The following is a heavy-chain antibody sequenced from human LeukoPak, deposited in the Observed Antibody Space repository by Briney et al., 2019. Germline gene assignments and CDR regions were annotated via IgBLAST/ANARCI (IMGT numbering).Heavy chain of an antibody. Sequence: GGSLRLSCVASGFTFGSYYMSWIRQAPGKGLEWLSYISPTGANIDYADSVKGRFTISRDNAKNSLHLQMNSLRAEDTAIYYCARGDYDYSYFFDYWGQGTLVTVSS. V-gene: IGHV3-11*01. J-gene: IGHJ4*02. D-gene: IGHD3-16*01. CDR3: ARGDYDYSYFFDY. CDR1: GFTFGSYY. CDR2: ISPTGANI.